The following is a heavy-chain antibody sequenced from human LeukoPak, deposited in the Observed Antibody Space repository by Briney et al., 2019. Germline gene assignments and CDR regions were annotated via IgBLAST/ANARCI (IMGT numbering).Heavy chain of an antibody. CDR2: INHSGST. J-gene: IGHJ4*02. V-gene: IGHV4-34*01. D-gene: IGHD1-20*01. Sequence: PSETLSLTCAVYGGSFSGYYWSWIRQPPGKGLEWIGEINHSGSTNYNPSLKSRVTISVDTSKNQFSLKLSSVPAADTAVYYCARGRGNWNPHFDYWGQGTLVTVSS. CDR3: ARGRGNWNPHFDY. CDR1: GGSFSGYY.